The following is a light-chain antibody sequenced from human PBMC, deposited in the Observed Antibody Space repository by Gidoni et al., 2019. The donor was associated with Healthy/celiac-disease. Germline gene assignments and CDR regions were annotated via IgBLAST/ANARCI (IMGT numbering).Light chain of an antibody. J-gene: IGKJ2*01. V-gene: IGKV3-11*01. Sequence: EIVLTQSPATLSLSPGERATLSCRASQSVSSYLAWYQQKPGQAPRLLIYDASNRATGIPARFSGSGSGTDFTLTISSLEPEEFAVYYCQQRSNWPSYTFXXXTKLEIK. CDR3: QQRSNWPSYT. CDR1: QSVSSY. CDR2: DAS.